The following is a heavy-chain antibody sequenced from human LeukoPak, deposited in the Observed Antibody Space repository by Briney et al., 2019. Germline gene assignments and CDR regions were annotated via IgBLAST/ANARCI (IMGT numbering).Heavy chain of an antibody. CDR3: ATPAPYCGGDCWDFDY. CDR2: INPNSGGT. D-gene: IGHD2-21*02. CDR1: GYTFTGYY. V-gene: IGHV1-2*06. J-gene: IGHJ4*02. Sequence: ASVKVSCKASGYTFTGYYMHWVRQAPGRGLEWMGRINPNSGGTNYAQKFQGRVTMTRDTSISTAYMELSRLRSDDTAVYYCATPAPYCGGDCWDFDYWAREPWSPSPQ.